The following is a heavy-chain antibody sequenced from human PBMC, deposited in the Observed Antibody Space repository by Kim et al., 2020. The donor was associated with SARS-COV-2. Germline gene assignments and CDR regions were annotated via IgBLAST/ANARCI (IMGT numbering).Heavy chain of an antibody. CDR3: ARDQSHTLMYYYGMDV. D-gene: IGHD2-8*01. J-gene: IGHJ6*02. CDR1: GGSISSYY. V-gene: IGHV4-59*13. CDR2: IYYSGST. Sequence: SETLSLTCTVSGGSISSYYWSWIRQPPGKGLEWIGYIYYSGSTNYNPSLKSRVTISVDTSKNQFSLKLSSVTAADTAVYYCARDQSHTLMYYYGMDVWGQGTTVTVSS.